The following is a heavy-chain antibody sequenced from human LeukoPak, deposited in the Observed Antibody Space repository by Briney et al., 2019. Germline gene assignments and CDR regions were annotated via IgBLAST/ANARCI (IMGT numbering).Heavy chain of an antibody. J-gene: IGHJ6*02. Sequence: SETLSLTCAVYGGSFSGYYWSWIRQPAGKGLEWIGRIYTSGSTNYNPSLKSRVTMTVDTSKNQYSLNLSSVTAADTAVYHCARMDNSYHYGIDVWGQGTTVTVSS. CDR3: ARMDNSYHYGIDV. CDR1: GGSFSGYY. D-gene: IGHD3/OR15-3a*01. CDR2: IYTSGST. V-gene: IGHV4-59*10.